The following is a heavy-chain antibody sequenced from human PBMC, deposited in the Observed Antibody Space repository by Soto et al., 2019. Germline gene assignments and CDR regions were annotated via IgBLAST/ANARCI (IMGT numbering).Heavy chain of an antibody. D-gene: IGHD3-3*01. CDR3: AREDYTIFGVVTRTPYMDV. J-gene: IGHJ6*03. CDR1: GYTFTSYY. Sequence: ASVKVSCKASGYTFTSYYMHWVRQAPGQGLEWMGIINPSGGSTSYAQKFQGRVTMTRDTSTSTAYMELSSLRSEDTAVYYCAREDYTIFGVVTRTPYMDVWGKGTTVTVSS. CDR2: INPSGGST. V-gene: IGHV1-46*01.